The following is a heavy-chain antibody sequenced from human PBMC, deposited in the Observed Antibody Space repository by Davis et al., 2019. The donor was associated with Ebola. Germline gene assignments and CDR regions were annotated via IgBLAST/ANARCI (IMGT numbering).Heavy chain of an antibody. CDR1: GFTFSSYW. J-gene: IGHJ4*02. Sequence: GESLKISCAASGFTFSSYWMSWVRQAPGKGLEWVANIKQDGSEKYYVDSVKGRFTISRDNAKNSLYLQMNSLRAEDTAVYYCARDNYGGSPGIDYWGQGTLVTVSS. D-gene: IGHD4-23*01. V-gene: IGHV3-7*01. CDR2: IKQDGSEK. CDR3: ARDNYGGSPGIDY.